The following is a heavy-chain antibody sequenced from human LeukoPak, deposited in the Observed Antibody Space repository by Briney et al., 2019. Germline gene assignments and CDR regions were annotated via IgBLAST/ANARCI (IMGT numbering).Heavy chain of an antibody. CDR2: IRYDGSNK. D-gene: IGHD2-15*01. V-gene: IGHV3-30*02. CDR3: ARGVVVVVAATSNWFDP. J-gene: IGHJ5*02. CDR1: GFTFSSYA. Sequence: GGSLRLSCAASGFTFSSYAMSWVRQAPGKGLEWVAFIRYDGSNKYYADSVKGRFTISRDNSKNTLYLQMNSLRAEDTAVYYCARGVVVVVAATSNWFDPWGQGTLVTVSS.